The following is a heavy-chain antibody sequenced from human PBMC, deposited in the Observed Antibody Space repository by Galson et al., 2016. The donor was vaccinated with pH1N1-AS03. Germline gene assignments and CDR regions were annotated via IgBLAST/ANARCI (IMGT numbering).Heavy chain of an antibody. V-gene: IGHV1-18*01. Sequence: SVKVSCTASGYTVTTYGITWVRRAPGKGLERMGGICAVSGNKVYAQTLQGRVTISIDTSTTTVYMELRILRSDDTAVYYCASGLQGVVGVGDAVDDWGQGTLLTVSS. CDR2: ICAVSGNK. CDR1: GYTVTTYG. J-gene: IGHJ3*01. CDR3: ASGLQGVVGVGDAVDD. D-gene: IGHD3-10*01.